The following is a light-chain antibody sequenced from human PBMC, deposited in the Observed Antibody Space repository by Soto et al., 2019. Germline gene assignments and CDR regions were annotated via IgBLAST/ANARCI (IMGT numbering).Light chain of an antibody. V-gene: IGLV1-47*01. CDR1: SSNIGSNY. CDR3: AAWDDSLSAL. J-gene: IGLJ3*02. Sequence: QSVLTQPPSASGSPGQRVTICCSRSSSNIGSNYVYWYQQLPGTAPKLLIYRNNQRPSGVPDRFSGSKSGTSASLAISGLRSEDEADYYCAAWDDSLSALFGGGTKLTVL. CDR2: RNN.